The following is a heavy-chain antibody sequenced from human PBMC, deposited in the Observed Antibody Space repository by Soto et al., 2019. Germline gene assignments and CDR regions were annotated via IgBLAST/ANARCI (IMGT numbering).Heavy chain of an antibody. V-gene: IGHV3-33*01. CDR2: IWYDGSNK. Sequence: GGSLRLSCAASGFTFSSYGMHWVRQAPGKGLEWVAVIWYDGSNKYYADSVKGRFTISRDNSKNTLYLQMNSLRAEDTAVYYCARDPSQNAGCSSTSCYVFDYWGQGTLVTVSS. CDR3: ARDPSQNAGCSSTSCYVFDY. J-gene: IGHJ4*02. D-gene: IGHD2-2*01. CDR1: GFTFSSYG.